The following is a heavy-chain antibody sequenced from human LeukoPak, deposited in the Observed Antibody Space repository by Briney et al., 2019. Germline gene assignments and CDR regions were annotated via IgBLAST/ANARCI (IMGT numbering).Heavy chain of an antibody. CDR1: GFTFSSYS. V-gene: IGHV3-48*01. D-gene: IGHD3-9*01. J-gene: IGHJ4*02. CDR3: ARGRYFDWLSVLRY. CDR2: ISSSSSTI. Sequence: PGGSLRLSCAASGFTFSSYSMNWVRQAPGKGLEWVSYISSSSSTIYYADSVKGRFTISRDNAKNSLYLQMNSLRAEDTAVYYCARGRYFDWLSVLRYWGQGTLVTVSS.